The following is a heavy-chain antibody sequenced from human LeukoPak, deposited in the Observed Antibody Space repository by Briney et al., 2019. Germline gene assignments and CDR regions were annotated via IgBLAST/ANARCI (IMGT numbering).Heavy chain of an antibody. J-gene: IGHJ3*02. V-gene: IGHV4-59*01. CDR1: GGSISSYY. D-gene: IGHD4-17*01. CDR3: ARFVGDYGTDAFDI. Sequence: PSETLSLTCTVSGGSISSYYWGWIRQPPGKGLEWIGYIYYSGSTNYNPSLKSRVTISVDTSKNQFSLKLSSVTAADTAVYYCARFVGDYGTDAFDIWGQGTMVTVSS. CDR2: IYYSGST.